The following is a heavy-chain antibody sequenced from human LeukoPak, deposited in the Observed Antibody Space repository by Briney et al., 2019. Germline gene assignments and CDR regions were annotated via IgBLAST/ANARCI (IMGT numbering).Heavy chain of an antibody. CDR3: AREPIRVFDYFDL. Sequence: ASVTVCFTASGYTFSDYYMHWVRLAPGRGLEWMGCVNLDSGVTAYAQKFQGRITMTRDTSISTAYMDLSSLKSDDTGIYFLAREPIRVFDYFDLWGRGTLVSVSS. CDR2: VNLDSGVT. CDR1: GYTFSDYY. V-gene: IGHV1-2*02. J-gene: IGHJ2*01. D-gene: IGHD3-9*01.